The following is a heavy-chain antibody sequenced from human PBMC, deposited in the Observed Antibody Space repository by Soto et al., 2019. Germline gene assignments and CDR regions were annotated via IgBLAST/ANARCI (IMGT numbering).Heavy chain of an antibody. Sequence: EVQLVESGGGLVQRGGSLRLSCAASGFTFSDYCMHWVRQAPGKGPVWLSRINGDGSNTNHAHFVKGRFTISRDNAKNTLYLQINSLRAEDTAAYYCVRSMTTLTIDWLDPWGRGTQVTVSS. J-gene: IGHJ5*02. CDR1: GFTFSDYC. CDR3: VRSMTTLTIDWLDP. V-gene: IGHV3-74*01. D-gene: IGHD4-17*01. CDR2: INGDGSNT.